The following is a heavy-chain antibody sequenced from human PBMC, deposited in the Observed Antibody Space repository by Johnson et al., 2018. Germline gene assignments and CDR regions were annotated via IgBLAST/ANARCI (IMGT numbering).Heavy chain of an antibody. Sequence: QVQLVESGGGVVQPGRSLRLSCAASGFTFSSYAMHWVRQAPGKGLEWVALISYDGKKKYYADSVKGRFTISRDNAKNTLYLQMNSRRAADTALYYWARHAGDYGANVRGFECWGQGSLVTVSS. V-gene: IGHV3-30*04. D-gene: IGHD4-17*01. CDR3: ARHAGDYGANVRGFEC. CDR1: GFTFSSYA. J-gene: IGHJ4*02. CDR2: ISYDGKKK.